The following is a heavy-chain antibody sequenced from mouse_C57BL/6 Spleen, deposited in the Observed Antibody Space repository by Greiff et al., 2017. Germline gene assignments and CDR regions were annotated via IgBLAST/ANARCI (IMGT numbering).Heavy chain of an antibody. CDR3: SEHGDCDSSYAMDY. CDR2: KWGDGST. J-gene: IGHJ4*01. V-gene: IGHV2-9*01. D-gene: IGHD1-1*01. Sequence: VQLGEPGPGLVAPSQSLSFPCIASGFSLTSYGVDWVRQPPGKGLEGLGVKWGDGSTNYNSALMSRLSISKDNSKGQVFLKRNSLQTDDTAMYYSSEHGDCDSSYAMDYWGQGTSVTVSS. CDR1: GFSLTSYG.